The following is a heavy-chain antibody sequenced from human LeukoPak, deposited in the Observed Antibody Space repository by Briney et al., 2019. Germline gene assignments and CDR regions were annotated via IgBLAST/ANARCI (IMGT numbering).Heavy chain of an antibody. CDR1: GYTLTGYY. Sequence: ASVKVSCKASGYTLTGYYMHWVRQAPGQGLEWMGWINPNSGGTNYAQKFEGRVTMTRDTSISTAYMELSRLRSDDTAVYYCARGPLMTTVTTFTYWGQGTLVTVSS. J-gene: IGHJ4*02. CDR2: INPNSGGT. V-gene: IGHV1-2*02. D-gene: IGHD4-17*01. CDR3: ARGPLMTTVTTFTY.